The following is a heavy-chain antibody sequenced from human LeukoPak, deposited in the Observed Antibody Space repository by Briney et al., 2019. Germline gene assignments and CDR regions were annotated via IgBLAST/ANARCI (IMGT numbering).Heavy chain of an antibody. D-gene: IGHD1-14*01. CDR1: GGSISSYY. CDR3: ARVTTGPGYYYYMDV. Sequence: SETLSLTCTVSGGSISSYYWSWIRQPAGKGLEWIGRIYTSGSTNYNPSLKSRVTMSVDTSKNQFSLKLSSVTAADTAVYYCARVTTGPGYYYYMDVWGKGTTVTVSS. J-gene: IGHJ6*03. V-gene: IGHV4-4*07. CDR2: IYTSGST.